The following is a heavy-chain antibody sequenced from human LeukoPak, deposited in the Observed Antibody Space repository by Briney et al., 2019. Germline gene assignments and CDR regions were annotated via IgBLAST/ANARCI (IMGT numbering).Heavy chain of an antibody. CDR3: ARTRDGHSAYFDY. D-gene: IGHD5-24*01. CDR1: GFTFSNYD. J-gene: IGHJ4*02. Sequence: PGRSLRLSCAASGFTFSNYDIHWVRQAPGKGLEWVAVISSDGSNKNYADSVKGRFTISRDNSKNTLYLQMNSLRAEDTAVYYCARTRDGHSAYFDYWGQRTLVTVSS. CDR2: ISSDGSNK. V-gene: IGHV3-30*03.